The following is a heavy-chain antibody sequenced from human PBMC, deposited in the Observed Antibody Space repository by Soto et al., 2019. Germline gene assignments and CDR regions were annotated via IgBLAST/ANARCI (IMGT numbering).Heavy chain of an antibody. CDR2: INAGNGHT. Sequence: ASVKVSCKASAYTFTSYVMHWVRQAPGQSLEWIGWINAGNGHTKYSQKFQDRVTITRDTSANTAYMELSRLRSEDTADYYCARELQGLYYFDYWGQGALVTVSS. V-gene: IGHV1-3*01. CDR3: ARELQGLYYFDY. J-gene: IGHJ4*02. D-gene: IGHD4-4*01. CDR1: AYTFTSYV.